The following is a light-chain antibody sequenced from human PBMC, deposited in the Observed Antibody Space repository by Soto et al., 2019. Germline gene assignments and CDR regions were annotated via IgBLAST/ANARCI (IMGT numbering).Light chain of an antibody. CDR2: GAS. J-gene: IGKJ3*01. V-gene: IGKV1-39*01. CDR3: QQSYSTLFT. CDR1: QSISGY. Sequence: DIQMTQSPSSLSASVGDRVNLTCRASQSISGYLNWYQQKPGKAPKLLIFGASGLQTGVPSRFSGSGSGTDFTLTISSLQPDDFATYYCQQSYSTLFTFGPGTRVDIK.